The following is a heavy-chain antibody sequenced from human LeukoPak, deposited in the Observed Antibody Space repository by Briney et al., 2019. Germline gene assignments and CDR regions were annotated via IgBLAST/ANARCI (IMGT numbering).Heavy chain of an antibody. CDR1: GGSLRADF. CDR2: IHPGGST. J-gene: IGHJ5*02. V-gene: IGHV4-34*01. D-gene: IGHD1-14*01. Sequence: MPSETLSLTCAVYGGSLRADFWSWIRQPPGKGLEWIGDIHPGGSTKYNPSLESRVTISVDMSKNQFSLRLTSVTAADTAVYYCARAPDRIRFDPWGQGALVTVSS. CDR3: ARAPDRIRFDP.